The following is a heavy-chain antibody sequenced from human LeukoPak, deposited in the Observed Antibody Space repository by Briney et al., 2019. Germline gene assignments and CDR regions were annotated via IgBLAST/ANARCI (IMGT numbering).Heavy chain of an antibody. CDR1: GGSIGTSSFY. Sequence: SETLSLTCTVSGGSIGTSSFYWGWIRQPPGKGLEWVGSIYYRGNTYHNPSLKSRVTLSADTSKNQFSLKVTSVTAADTAVYYCARASSGYYWDFDYWGQGALVTVSS. CDR2: IYYRGNT. CDR3: ARASSGYYWDFDY. V-gene: IGHV4-39*01. J-gene: IGHJ4*02. D-gene: IGHD3-22*01.